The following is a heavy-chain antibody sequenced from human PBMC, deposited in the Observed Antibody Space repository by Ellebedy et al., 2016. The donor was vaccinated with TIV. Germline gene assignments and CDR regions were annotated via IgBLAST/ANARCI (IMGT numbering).Heavy chain of an antibody. CDR2: ISDGGTIV. CDR1: GFTLSDYY. J-gene: IGHJ6*01. Sequence: GGSLRLXXAVSGFTLSDYYMSWIRQAPGKGLEWAAYISDGGTIVSYTDSVTGRFTISRDSSRDSLYLHMRSLRAEDTAVYYCARARIDSQDYYYGMDVWGQGTTVTVSS. D-gene: IGHD2/OR15-2a*01. V-gene: IGHV3-11*01. CDR3: ARARIDSQDYYYGMDV.